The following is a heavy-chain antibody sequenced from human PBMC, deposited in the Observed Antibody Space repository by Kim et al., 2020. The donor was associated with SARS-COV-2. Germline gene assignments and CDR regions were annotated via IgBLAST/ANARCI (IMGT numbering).Heavy chain of an antibody. J-gene: IGHJ4*02. V-gene: IGHV1-3*01. CDR3: ARDSPLIAAADY. CDR1: GYTFTSYA. D-gene: IGHD6-13*01. Sequence: ASVKVSCKASGYTFTSYAMHWVRQAPGQRLEWMGWINAGNGNTKYSQKFQGRVTITRDTSASTAYMELSSLRSEDTAVYYCARDSPLIAAADYWGQGTQVTVSS. CDR2: INAGNGNT.